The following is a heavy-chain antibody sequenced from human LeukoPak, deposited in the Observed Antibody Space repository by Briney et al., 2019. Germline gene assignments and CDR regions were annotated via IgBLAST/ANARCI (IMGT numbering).Heavy chain of an antibody. CDR1: GYTFTSYY. CDR3: ARGVYGYMDV. Sequence: ASVKVSCKASGYTFTSYYMHWVRQAPGQGLEWMGIINPSGGSTSYAQKFQGRVTITRNTSISTAYMELSSLRSEDTAVYYCARGVYGYMDVWGKGTTVTVSS. D-gene: IGHD6-13*01. J-gene: IGHJ6*03. V-gene: IGHV1-46*01. CDR2: INPSGGST.